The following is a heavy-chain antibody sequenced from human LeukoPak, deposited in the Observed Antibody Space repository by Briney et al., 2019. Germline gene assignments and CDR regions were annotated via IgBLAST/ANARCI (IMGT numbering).Heavy chain of an antibody. CDR3: ARSRGYYYDSSGYSLFDP. CDR2: ISGSGGST. J-gene: IGHJ5*02. CDR1: GFTFSSYA. Sequence: QSGGSLRLSCAASGFTFSSYAMSWVRQAPGKGLEWVSAISGSGGSTYYADSVKGRFTISRDNSKNTLYLQMNSLRAEDTAVYYCARSRGYYYDSSGYSLFDPWGQGTLVTVSS. D-gene: IGHD3-22*01. V-gene: IGHV3-23*01.